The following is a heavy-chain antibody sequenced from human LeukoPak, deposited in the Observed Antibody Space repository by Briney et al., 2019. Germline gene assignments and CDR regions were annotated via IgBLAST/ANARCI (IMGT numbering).Heavy chain of an antibody. J-gene: IGHJ5*02. Sequence: PSETLSLTCTVSGGSISSGSYYWGWIRQPAGKGLEWIGRIYTSGSTNYNPSLKSRVTISVDTSKNQFSLKLSSVTAADTAVYYCARGYYCSGGSCYDDHWFDPWGQGTLVTVSS. D-gene: IGHD2-15*01. V-gene: IGHV4-61*02. CDR3: ARGYYCSGGSCYDDHWFDP. CDR1: GGSISSGSYY. CDR2: IYTSGST.